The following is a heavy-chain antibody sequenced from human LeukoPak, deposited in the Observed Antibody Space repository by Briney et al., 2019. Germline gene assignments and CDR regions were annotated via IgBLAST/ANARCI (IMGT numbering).Heavy chain of an antibody. Sequence: KTGGSLRLSCAASGFTFSDYYMSWIRQAPGKGLEWVSYISSSSSYTNYADSVKGRFTISRDNAKNSLYLQMNSLRAEDTAVYYCARVIAAAGLTFDYWGQGTLVTVSS. J-gene: IGHJ4*02. CDR1: GFTFSDYY. V-gene: IGHV3-11*05. CDR2: ISSSSSYT. D-gene: IGHD6-13*01. CDR3: ARVIAAAGLTFDY.